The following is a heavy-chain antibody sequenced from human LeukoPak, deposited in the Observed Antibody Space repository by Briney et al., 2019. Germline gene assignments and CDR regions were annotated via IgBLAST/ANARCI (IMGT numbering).Heavy chain of an antibody. CDR1: GGSFSGYY. V-gene: IGHV4-34*01. J-gene: IGHJ4*02. CDR3: AREAGYSYGYAPFDY. D-gene: IGHD5-18*01. Sequence: PSETLSLTCAVYGGSFSGYYWSWIRQPPGKGLEWNGEINHSGSTNYNPSLKSRVTISVDTSKNQFSLKLSSVTAADTAVYYCAREAGYSYGYAPFDYWGQGTLVTVSS. CDR2: INHSGST.